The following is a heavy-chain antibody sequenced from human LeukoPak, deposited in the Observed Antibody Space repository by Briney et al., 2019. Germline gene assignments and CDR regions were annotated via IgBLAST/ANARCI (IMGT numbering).Heavy chain of an antibody. Sequence: WASVKVSCKASGYTFTGYYMHWVRQAPGQGLEWMGWINPNSGGTNYAQKFQGRVTMTRDTSISTAYMELSRLRSDDTAVYYCARDPAVVPAAIHYYMDVWGKGTTVTVSS. CDR1: GYTFTGYY. D-gene: IGHD2-2*01. CDR2: INPNSGGT. V-gene: IGHV1-2*02. CDR3: ARDPAVVPAAIHYYMDV. J-gene: IGHJ6*03.